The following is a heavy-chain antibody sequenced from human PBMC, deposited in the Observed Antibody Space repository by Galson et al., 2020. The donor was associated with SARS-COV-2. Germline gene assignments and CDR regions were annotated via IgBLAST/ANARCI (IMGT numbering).Heavy chain of an antibody. V-gene: IGHV4-39*01. J-gene: IGHJ4*02. CDR3: ARHRDILTGYPDHYFDY. CDR2: IYYSGST. Sequence: SETLSLTCTVSGGSISSSSYYWGWIRQPPGKGLEWIGSIYYSGSTYYNPSLKSRVTISVDTSKNQFSLKLSSVTAADPAVYYCARHRDILTGYPDHYFDYWGQGTLVTVSS. D-gene: IGHD3-9*01. CDR1: GGSISSSSYY.